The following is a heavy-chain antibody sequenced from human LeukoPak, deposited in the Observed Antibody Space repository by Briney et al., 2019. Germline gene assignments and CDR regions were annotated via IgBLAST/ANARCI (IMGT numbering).Heavy chain of an antibody. V-gene: IGHV4-39*07. D-gene: IGHD6-6*01. J-gene: IGHJ4*02. Sequence: SETLSLTCTVSGGSISSSSYYWGGIREPPGKGLEWIGSIYYSGSTYYNPSLKSRVTISVDTSKNQSSLKLSSVTAADTAVYYCARVCRSSPTYFDYWGQGTLVTVSS. CDR1: GGSISSSSYY. CDR3: ARVCRSSPTYFDY. CDR2: IYYSGST.